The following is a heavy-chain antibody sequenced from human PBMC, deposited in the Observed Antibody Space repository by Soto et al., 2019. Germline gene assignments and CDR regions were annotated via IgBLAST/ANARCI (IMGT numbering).Heavy chain of an antibody. V-gene: IGHV3-11*06. CDR3: ARVPTAGYCSGGSCYSYLDY. CDR2: ISSSSSYT. D-gene: IGHD2-15*01. CDR1: GFTFSDYY. J-gene: IGHJ4*02. Sequence: QVQLVESGGGLVKPGGSLRLSCAASGFTFSDYYMSWIRQAPGKGLEWVSYISSSSSYTNYADSVKGRFTISRDNAKNSLYLRMNSLRAEDTAVYYCARVPTAGYCSGGSCYSYLDYWGQGTLVTVSS.